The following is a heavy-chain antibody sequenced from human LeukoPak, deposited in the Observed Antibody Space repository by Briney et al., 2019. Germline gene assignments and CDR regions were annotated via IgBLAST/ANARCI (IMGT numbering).Heavy chain of an antibody. J-gene: IGHJ4*02. D-gene: IGHD4-17*01. CDR2: ISSSGSTV. CDR3: ARDLYGDYPDY. V-gene: IGHV3-21*04. Sequence: GGSLRLSCAASGFTFSSYAMSWVRQAPGKGLEWVSAISSSGSTVYYADSVKGRFTISRDNAKNSLYLQMNSLRAEDTAVYYCARDLYGDYPDYWGQGTLVTVSS. CDR1: GFTFSSYA.